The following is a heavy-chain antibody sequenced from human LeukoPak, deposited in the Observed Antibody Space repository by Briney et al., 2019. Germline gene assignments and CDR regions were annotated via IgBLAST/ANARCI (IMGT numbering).Heavy chain of an antibody. CDR3: AKGVDKSMVNFAS. CDR1: GFTFGNYA. Sequence: PGGSLRLSCAASGFTFGNYAMTWVRPAPGKGLEWVAGISGSGGYTYYTDSVKGRFTISRDNSESTLSLQMNTLRVEDTALYYCAKGVDKSMVNFASWGQGTLVTVSS. V-gene: IGHV3-23*01. D-gene: IGHD5-18*01. J-gene: IGHJ4*02. CDR2: ISGSGGYT.